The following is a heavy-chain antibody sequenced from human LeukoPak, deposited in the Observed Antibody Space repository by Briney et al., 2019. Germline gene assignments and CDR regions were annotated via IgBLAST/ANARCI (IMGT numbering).Heavy chain of an antibody. CDR2: IYTSGST. V-gene: IGHV4-61*02. CDR1: GGSISSGSYY. Sequence: SQTLSLICTVSGGSISSGSYYWSWIRQPAGKGLEWIGRIYTSGSTNYNPSLKSRVTISVDTSKNQFSLKLSSVTAADTAVYYCARFNDYGDYGNWFDPWGQGTLVTVSS. D-gene: IGHD4-17*01. J-gene: IGHJ5*02. CDR3: ARFNDYGDYGNWFDP.